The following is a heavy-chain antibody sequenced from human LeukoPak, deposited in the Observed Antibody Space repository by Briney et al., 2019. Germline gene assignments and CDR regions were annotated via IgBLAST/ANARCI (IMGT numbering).Heavy chain of an antibody. D-gene: IGHD3-10*01. CDR2: ISSSGSTI. CDR1: GFTFSDYY. V-gene: IGHV3-11*01. Sequence: GGSLRLSCAASGFTFSDYYMSWIRQAPGKGLEWVSYISSSGSTIYYADSVKGRFTISRDNSKNTLYLRMNSLRAEDTAVYYCAKEALGYYYYYMDVWGKGTTVTVSS. CDR3: AKEALGYYYYYMDV. J-gene: IGHJ6*03.